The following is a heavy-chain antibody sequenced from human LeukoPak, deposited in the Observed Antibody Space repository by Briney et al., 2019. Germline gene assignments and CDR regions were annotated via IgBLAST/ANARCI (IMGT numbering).Heavy chain of an antibody. J-gene: IGHJ4*02. CDR3: ARQTRAAAAPYYFDY. CDR1: GFTFSSYS. Sequence: GGSLRLSCAASGFTFSSYSMNWVCQAPGKGLEWVSSISSSSSYIYYADSVKGRFTISRDNAKNSLYLQMNSLRADDTAVFYCARQTRAAAAPYYFDYWGQGTLVTVSS. V-gene: IGHV3-21*01. CDR2: ISSSSSYI. D-gene: IGHD6-13*01.